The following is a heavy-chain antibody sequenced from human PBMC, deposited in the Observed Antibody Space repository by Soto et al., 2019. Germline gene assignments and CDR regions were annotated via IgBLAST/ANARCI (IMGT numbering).Heavy chain of an antibody. J-gene: IGHJ4*02. V-gene: IGHV4-59*01. Sequence: SETLSLTCTVSGGSISSYYWSWIRQPPGKGLEWIGYIYYSGSTNYNPSLKSRITISVDTSKNQFSLKLSSVTAADTAVYYCARVAMTGGYFDYWVQGTLVTVSS. CDR1: GGSISSYY. CDR2: IYYSGST. CDR3: ARVAMTGGYFDY. D-gene: IGHD2-2*01.